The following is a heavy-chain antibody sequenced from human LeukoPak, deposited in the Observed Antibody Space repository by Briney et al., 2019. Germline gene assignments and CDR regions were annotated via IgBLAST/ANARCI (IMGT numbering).Heavy chain of an antibody. D-gene: IGHD2-2*01. Sequence: AGRSLRLSCAASGFTFSNYGMHWVRQPPGQGLEWLTAIQYDGSKTYYAVSVRGRITISRDDSKNTLYLQMNSLRAEDTAVYYCARDSCSSPSCFDYWGQGTLVTVSS. CDR1: GFTFSNYG. V-gene: IGHV3-33*01. CDR2: IQYDGSKT. CDR3: ARDSCSSPSCFDY. J-gene: IGHJ4*02.